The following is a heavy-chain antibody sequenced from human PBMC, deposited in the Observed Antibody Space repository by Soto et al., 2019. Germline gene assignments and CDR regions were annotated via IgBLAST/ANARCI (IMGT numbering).Heavy chain of an antibody. CDR3: AHSVVAGLGYYFDY. J-gene: IGHJ4*02. V-gene: IGHV2-5*02. CDR1: GFSLSSTRVA. CDR2: IYWDDDK. Sequence: QITLKESGPTLVKPTQTLTLTCTFSGFSLSSTRVAVGWIRQPPGKALEWLALIYWDDDKRYSPFLKSRLTITKDTSKNQVVLTTTNMDPVDTATYYCAHSVVAGLGYYFDYWGQGTLVTVSS. D-gene: IGHD6-19*01.